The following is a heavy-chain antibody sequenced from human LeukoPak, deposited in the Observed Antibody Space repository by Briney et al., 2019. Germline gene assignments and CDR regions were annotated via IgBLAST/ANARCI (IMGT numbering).Heavy chain of an antibody. D-gene: IGHD5/OR15-5a*01. CDR1: GFTFSSYG. CDR3: AKAEGSVLSYFDY. J-gene: IGHJ4*02. Sequence: PGGSLRLSCAASGFTFSSYGMHWVRQAPGKGLEWVAFIRYDGSNKYYADSVKGRITISRDNSKNTLYLQMNSLRAEDTAVYYCAKAEGSVLSYFDYWGQGTLVTVSS. CDR2: IRYDGSNK. V-gene: IGHV3-30*02.